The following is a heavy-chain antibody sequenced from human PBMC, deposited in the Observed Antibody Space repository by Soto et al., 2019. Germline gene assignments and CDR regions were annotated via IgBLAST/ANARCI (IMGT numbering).Heavy chain of an antibody. D-gene: IGHD6-19*01. J-gene: IGHJ5*02. V-gene: IGHV1-8*01. Sequence: QEQLVQSGAEVKRPGASVKISCRASGYNFISSNINWVRQAAGQRPEWLGWMNPANGNAAFARHSHGRVTMTRDTSTDTAYMELGGLSSGDTAIYYCARAVGIAVTGLDLWGPGTLVTVS. CDR2: MNPANGNA. CDR1: GYNFISSN. CDR3: ARAVGIAVTGLDL.